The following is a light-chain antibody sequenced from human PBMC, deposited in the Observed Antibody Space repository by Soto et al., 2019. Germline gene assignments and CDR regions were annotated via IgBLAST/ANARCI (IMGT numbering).Light chain of an antibody. V-gene: IGLV2-14*01. J-gene: IGLJ1*01. Sequence: QSVLTQPASVSGSPGQSFTISCTGTSSDVGGYNYVSWYQQHPGKAPKLMIYDVSNRPSGVSNRFSGSKSGNTASLTISGLQAEDEADYYCSSYTSSSTLDYVFGTGTKVTVL. CDR3: SSYTSSSTLDYV. CDR2: DVS. CDR1: SSDVGGYNY.